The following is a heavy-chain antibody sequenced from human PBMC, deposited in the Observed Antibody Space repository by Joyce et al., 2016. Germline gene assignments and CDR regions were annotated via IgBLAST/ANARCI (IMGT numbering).Heavy chain of an antibody. Sequence: QLQLQESGSGLVKPSQTLSLTCAVSVASVNSGGSYSWSWIRQPPGKGLEWIGYIYHSGNTYCNPSLKSRVTISIDTSKDQFSLNLKSVTAADTAVYYCARSNYYDSSGYYFDNWGQGTLVTVSS. CDR3: ARSNYYDSSGYYFDN. V-gene: IGHV4-30-2*01. J-gene: IGHJ4*02. D-gene: IGHD3-22*01. CDR1: VASVNSGGSYS. CDR2: IYHSGNT.